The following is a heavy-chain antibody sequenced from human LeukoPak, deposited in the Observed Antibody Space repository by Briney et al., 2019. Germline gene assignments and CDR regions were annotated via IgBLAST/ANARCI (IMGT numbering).Heavy chain of an antibody. CDR2: INHSGST. CDR1: GGSFSGYY. D-gene: IGHD5-12*01. V-gene: IGHV4-34*01. J-gene: IGHJ4*02. CDR3: ARERIGYSGYNSGFDY. Sequence: SETLSLTCAVYGGSFSGYYWSWIRQPPGRGLEWIGEINHSGSTNYNLSLKSRVTISVDTSKNQFSLSLSSVTAADTAVYYCARERIGYSGYNSGFDYWGQGTLVTVSS.